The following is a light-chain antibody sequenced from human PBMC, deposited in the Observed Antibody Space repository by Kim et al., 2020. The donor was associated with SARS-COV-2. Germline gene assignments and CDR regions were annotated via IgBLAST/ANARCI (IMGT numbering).Light chain of an antibody. CDR3: QQSYSTPPYT. V-gene: IGKV1-5*03. CDR1: QSISSW. Sequence: DIQMTQSPSTLSASIGDRVTITCRASQSISSWLAWYQQKPGKAPKLLIYKASSLESGVPSRFSGSGSGTEFTLTISSLQPDDFATYYCQQSYSTPPYTFGQGTKLEI. J-gene: IGKJ2*01. CDR2: KAS.